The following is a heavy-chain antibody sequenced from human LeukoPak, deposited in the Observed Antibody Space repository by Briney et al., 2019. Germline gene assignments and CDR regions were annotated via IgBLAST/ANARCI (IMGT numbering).Heavy chain of an antibody. V-gene: IGHV4-59*13. Sequence: SETLSLTCTVPGDSFSSYHWSWLRQPPGKGLEWIGYISSSGSTSYNPSLKSRVTISVDTSKNQFSLKLRSVTAADTAVYYCARVGRGDHTWGSYYCDHWGQGTLVSVSS. J-gene: IGHJ4*02. CDR3: ARVGRGDHTWGSYYCDH. D-gene: IGHD3-16*01. CDR1: GDSFSSYH. CDR2: ISSSGST.